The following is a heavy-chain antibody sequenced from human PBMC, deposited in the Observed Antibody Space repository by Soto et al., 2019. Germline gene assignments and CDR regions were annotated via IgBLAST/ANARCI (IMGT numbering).Heavy chain of an antibody. J-gene: IGHJ5*02. Sequence: SETLSLTCAVYGGSFSGYYWSWIRQPPGKGLEWIGEINHSGSTNYNPSLKSRVTISVDTSKNQFSLKLSSVTAADTAVYYCARGLPLRYFDWPRRENWFDPWGQGTLVTVSS. V-gene: IGHV4-34*01. CDR1: GGSFSGYY. D-gene: IGHD3-9*01. CDR2: INHSGST. CDR3: ARGLPLRYFDWPRRENWFDP.